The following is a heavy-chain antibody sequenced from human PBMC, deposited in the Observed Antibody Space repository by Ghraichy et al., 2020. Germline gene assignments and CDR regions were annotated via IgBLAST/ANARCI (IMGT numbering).Heavy chain of an antibody. CDR2: IIPIFGTA. V-gene: IGHV1-69*13. CDR1: GGTFSSYA. J-gene: IGHJ4*02. Sequence: SVKVSCKASGGTFSSYAISWVRQAPGQGLEWMGGIIPIFGTANYAQKFQGRVTITADESTSTAYMELSSLRSEDTAVYYCARDPSVYYYDSSGYYSDYWGQGTLVTVSS. CDR3: ARDPSVYYYDSSGYYSDY. D-gene: IGHD3-22*01.